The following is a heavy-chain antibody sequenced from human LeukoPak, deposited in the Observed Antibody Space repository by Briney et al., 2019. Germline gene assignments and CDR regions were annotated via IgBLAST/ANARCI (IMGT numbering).Heavy chain of an antibody. CDR2: IYTSGST. J-gene: IGHJ4*02. CDR3: ARTDGASSGYPTAH. CDR1: GGSISSGSYY. D-gene: IGHD3-22*01. Sequence: PSETLSLTCTVSGGSISSGSYYWSWLRQPAGKGLEWIGRIYTSGSTNYNPSLKSRVTISVDTSKNQFSLKLSSVTAADTAVYYCARTDGASSGYPTAHWGQGTLVTVSS. V-gene: IGHV4-61*02.